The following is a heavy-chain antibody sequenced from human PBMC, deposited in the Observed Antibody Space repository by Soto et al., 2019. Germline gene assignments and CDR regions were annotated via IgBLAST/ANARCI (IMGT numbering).Heavy chain of an antibody. J-gene: IGHJ6*02. D-gene: IGHD6-19*01. CDR3: ATDLGLRGIAVAETYYYGMDV. Sequence: SVKVSCKASGGTFSSYRIHWVRQAPGQGLEWVGGIVPIYRTAIYAQKFQGRVTMTEDTSTDTAYMELSSLRSEDTAVYYCATDLGLRGIAVAETYYYGMDVWGQGTTVTVS. CDR2: IVPIYRTA. V-gene: IGHV1-69*06. CDR1: GGTFSSYR.